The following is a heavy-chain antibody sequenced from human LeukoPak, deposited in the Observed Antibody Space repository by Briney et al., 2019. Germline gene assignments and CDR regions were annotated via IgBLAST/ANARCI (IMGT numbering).Heavy chain of an antibody. Sequence: EASVKVSCKVSGYTLTELSMHWVRQAPGKGLEWMGGFDPEDGETIYAQKFQGRVTMTEDTSTDTAYMELSSLRSEDTAVYYCATDPCYYDSSGYCHDDYWGQGTLVTVSS. CDR2: FDPEDGET. CDR1: GYTLTELS. D-gene: IGHD3-22*01. V-gene: IGHV1-24*01. J-gene: IGHJ4*02. CDR3: ATDPCYYDSSGYCHDDY.